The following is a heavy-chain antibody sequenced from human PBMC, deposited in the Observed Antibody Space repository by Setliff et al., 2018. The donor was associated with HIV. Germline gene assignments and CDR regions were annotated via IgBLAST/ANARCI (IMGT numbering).Heavy chain of an antibody. V-gene: IGHV4-4*09. CDR1: GVSISDHY. D-gene: IGHD2-15*01. CDR2: IYSSGTT. Sequence: SETLSLTCFVSGVSISDHYWGWIRQPPGKGLEWIGYIYSSGTTQYNPSVESRVTISVDTSKNQFSLKLSSVTAADTAVYYCARLSGVASPNWFDPWGQGTLVTVSS. J-gene: IGHJ5*02. CDR3: ARLSGVASPNWFDP.